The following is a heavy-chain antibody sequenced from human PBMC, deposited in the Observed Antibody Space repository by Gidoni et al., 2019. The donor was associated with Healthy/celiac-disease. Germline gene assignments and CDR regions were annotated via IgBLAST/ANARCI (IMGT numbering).Heavy chain of an antibody. CDR3: AKEAGYSSGWYNS. D-gene: IGHD6-19*01. CDR2: ISYDGSNK. J-gene: IGHJ5*02. V-gene: IGHV3-30*18. Sequence: QVQLVESGGGVVQPGRSLRLSCAASGFTFSSYGRHWVRQAPGKGLEWVAVISYDGSNKYYADSVKGRFTISRDNSKNTLYLQMNSLRAEDTAVYYCAKEAGYSSGWYNSWGQGTLVTVSS. CDR1: GFTFSSYG.